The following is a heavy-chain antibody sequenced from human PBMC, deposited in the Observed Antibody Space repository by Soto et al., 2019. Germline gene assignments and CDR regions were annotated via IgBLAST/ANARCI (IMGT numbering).Heavy chain of an antibody. CDR3: AHTAHNYGINDSLDY. J-gene: IGHJ4*02. CDR1: GFSLTTSGVG. V-gene: IGHV2-5*01. D-gene: IGHD1-20*01. Sequence: SGPTLVNPTQTLTLTCSFSGFSLTTSGVGVGWIRQPPGKTLEWLGFIFWNDEKRYNPSLKSGLTITKDTSKNQVVLTMANMDPVDTATYYCAHTAHNYGINDSLDYWGPGILVTGSS. CDR2: IFWNDEK.